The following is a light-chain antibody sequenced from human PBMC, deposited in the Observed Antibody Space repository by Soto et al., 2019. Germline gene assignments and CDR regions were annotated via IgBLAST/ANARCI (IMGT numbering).Light chain of an antibody. CDR3: SSYTSSSTLLYV. J-gene: IGLJ1*01. V-gene: IGLV2-14*01. CDR2: DVS. Sequence: QSVLTPPASGSGSPGQSITISCTGTSSDVGGYNYVSWYQQHPGKAPKLMIYDVSNRPSGVSNRFSGSKSGNTASLTISGLQAEDEADYYCSSYTSSSTLLYVFGTGTKVTVL. CDR1: SSDVGGYNY.